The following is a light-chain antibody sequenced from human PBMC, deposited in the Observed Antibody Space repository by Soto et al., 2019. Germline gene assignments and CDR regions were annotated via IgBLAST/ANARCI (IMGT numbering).Light chain of an antibody. CDR2: EFT. CDR3: SSYTTTATLV. CDR1: SSDIGGHDY. Sequence: QSALTQPASVSGSPGQSITLSCTGTSSDIGGHDYVSWYQHFPGKAPKLILYEFTQRPSGISPRFSASKSGNTASLTISGFQYEDEAHYYSSSYTTTATLVFGGGTKLTVL. J-gene: IGLJ2*01. V-gene: IGLV2-14*01.